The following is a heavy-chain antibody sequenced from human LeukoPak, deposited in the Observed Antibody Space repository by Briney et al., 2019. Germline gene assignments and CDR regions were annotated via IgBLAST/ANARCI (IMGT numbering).Heavy chain of an antibody. D-gene: IGHD2-15*01. V-gene: IGHV3-33*01. J-gene: IGHJ3*02. Sequence: GRTLRLSRAASGFTFSQHAMHWVRQAPAKGLEWVAAIWYDGSKHYYADSLKVRLTISRDNSKNTLSLQMNSLRAEDTAVYYCAREADCSGGRCYRGAFDIWGQGTMVTVSS. CDR1: GFTFSQHA. CDR2: IWYDGSKH. CDR3: AREADCSGGRCYRGAFDI.